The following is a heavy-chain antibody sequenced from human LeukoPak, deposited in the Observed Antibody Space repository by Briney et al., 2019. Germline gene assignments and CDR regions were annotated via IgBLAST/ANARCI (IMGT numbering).Heavy chain of an antibody. V-gene: IGHV4-34*01. Sequence: SETLSLTCAVYGGSFSGYYWSWIRQPPGKGLEWIGEINHSGSTNYNPSLKSRVTISVDTSKNHFSLKLSPVTAADTAVYYCARGGDLYYDFWSGYYTGCWFDPWGQGTLVTVSS. CDR2: INHSGST. J-gene: IGHJ5*02. D-gene: IGHD3-3*01. CDR1: GGSFSGYY. CDR3: ARGGDLYYDFWSGYYTGCWFDP.